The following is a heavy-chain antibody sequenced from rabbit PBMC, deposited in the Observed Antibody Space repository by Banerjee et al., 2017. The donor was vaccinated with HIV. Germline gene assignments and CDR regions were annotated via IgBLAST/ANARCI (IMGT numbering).Heavy chain of an antibody. CDR2: IHAGSGNT. D-gene: IGHD1-1*01. CDR1: GFSFSNYH. Sequence: QEQLEESGGDLVKPEGSLTLTCTASGFSFSNYHMAWVRQDPGKGLEWIGDIHAGSGNTHYATWAKRRFTFSKTSTATVTLQMTSLTAADTATYFCARDLDDVIGWNFGWWGPGTLVTVS. V-gene: IGHV1S45*01. J-gene: IGHJ4*01. CDR3: ARDLDDVIGWNFGW.